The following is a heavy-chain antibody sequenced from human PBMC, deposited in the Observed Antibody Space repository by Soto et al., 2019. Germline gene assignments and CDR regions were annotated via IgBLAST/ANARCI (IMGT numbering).Heavy chain of an antibody. CDR1: GYTFTTYG. J-gene: IGHJ4*02. CDR2: ISTAKGDT. Sequence: QVQLVQSAAEVKKPGASVKVSCKASGYTFTTYGLSWVRQAPGQGLEWMGWISTAKGDTNYAQKFQGRVTMTTDASTSTAYMELRSLRSDDTAVFYCARAGYTQGSSYFDYWGQGTLLTVSS. CDR3: ARAGYTQGSSYFDY. V-gene: IGHV1-18*04. D-gene: IGHD1-1*01.